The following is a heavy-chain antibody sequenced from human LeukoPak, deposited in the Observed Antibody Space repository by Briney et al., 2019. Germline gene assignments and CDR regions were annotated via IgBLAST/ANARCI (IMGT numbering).Heavy chain of an antibody. D-gene: IGHD3-3*01. CDR3: TRVRRYEVDN. Sequence: SLRLYCTASGFTFGDYAMSWVRQAPGKGLEWVGFIRSKAYGGTTEYAASVKGRFTISRDDSKSIAYQQMNSLKTEDTAVYYCTRVRRYEVDNWGQGTLVTVSS. CDR2: IRSKAYGGTT. J-gene: IGHJ4*02. V-gene: IGHV3-49*04. CDR1: GFTFGDYA.